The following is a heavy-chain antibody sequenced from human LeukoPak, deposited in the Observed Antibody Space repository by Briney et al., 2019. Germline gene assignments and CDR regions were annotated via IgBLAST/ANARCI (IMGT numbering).Heavy chain of an antibody. CDR1: GFTFSTNA. V-gene: IGHV3-30*04. J-gene: IGHJ6*03. D-gene: IGHD3-9*01. Sequence: GGSLRLSCAASGFTFSTNAMHWVRQAPGKGLEWVSVISYDGSIKYYADSVKGRFTISRDISKNTLYLQMSSLRPEDTAVYYCARDHVNDILTGYYSRYYYYMDVWGKGTTVTISS. CDR3: ARDHVNDILTGYYSRYYYYMDV. CDR2: ISYDGSIK.